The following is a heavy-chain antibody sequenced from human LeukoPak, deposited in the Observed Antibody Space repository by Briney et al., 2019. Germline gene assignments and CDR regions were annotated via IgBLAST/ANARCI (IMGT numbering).Heavy chain of an antibody. CDR2: MSYEGTNK. D-gene: IGHD3-9*01. CDR3: ATDVERLDYFDY. Sequence: PGGSLRLSCAASGFTFSDYGMHWARQAPGKGLEWVAVMSYEGTNKYYADSVKGRFTISRDNSKNTLYLQMNSLRAEDTAVYYCATDVERLDYFDYCGQGTLVTVSS. J-gene: IGHJ4*02. CDR1: GFTFSDYG. V-gene: IGHV3-30*03.